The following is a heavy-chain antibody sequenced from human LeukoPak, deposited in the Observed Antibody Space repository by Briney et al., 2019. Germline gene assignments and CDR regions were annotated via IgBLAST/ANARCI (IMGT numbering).Heavy chain of an antibody. CDR3: ARALGAGAFDI. V-gene: IGHV3-53*01. CDR2: IYSGGST. J-gene: IGHJ3*02. CDR1: GFTVSSNY. Sequence: GGSLRLSCAASGFTVSSNYMSWVRQAPGEGLGWVSVIYSGGSTYYADSVKGRFTISRDNSKNTLYLQMNSLRAEDTAEYYCARALGAGAFDIWGQGTMVTVSS. D-gene: IGHD4/OR15-4a*01.